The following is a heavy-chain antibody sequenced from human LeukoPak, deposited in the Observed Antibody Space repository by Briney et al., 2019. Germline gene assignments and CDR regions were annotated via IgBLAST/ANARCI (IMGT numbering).Heavy chain of an antibody. J-gene: IGHJ4*02. Sequence: SVKVSCKASGGTFSSYAISWVRQAPGQGLEWMGGIIPIFGTANYAQKFQGRVTMTRDTSISTAYMELSRLRSDDTAVYYCARGSIVGATFDYFDYWGQGTLVTVSS. CDR2: IIPIFGTA. V-gene: IGHV1-69*05. D-gene: IGHD1-26*01. CDR3: ARGSIVGATFDYFDY. CDR1: GGTFSSYA.